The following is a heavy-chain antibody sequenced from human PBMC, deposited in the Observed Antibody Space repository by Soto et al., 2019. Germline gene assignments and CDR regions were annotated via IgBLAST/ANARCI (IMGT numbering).Heavy chain of an antibody. Sequence: PGGSLRLSCAASGFTFSSYEKNWVRQAPGKGLEWVSYISSSGSTIYYADSVKGRFTISRDNAKNSLYLQMNSLRAEDTAVYYCARMGGLSTGTTSPPDYWGQGTMVTVYS. V-gene: IGHV3-48*03. CDR3: ARMGGLSTGTTSPPDY. J-gene: IGHJ4*02. CDR2: ISSSGSTI. CDR1: GFTFSSYE. D-gene: IGHD1-1*01.